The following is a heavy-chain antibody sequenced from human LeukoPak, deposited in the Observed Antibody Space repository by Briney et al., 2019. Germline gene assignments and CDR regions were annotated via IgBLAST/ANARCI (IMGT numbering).Heavy chain of an antibody. CDR3: ARVLPNCGGDCYSGFFDY. CDR1: GGSISSGGYY. Sequence: PSQTLSLTCTVSGGSISSGGYYWSWLRQHPGKGLEWIGYIYYSGSTYYNPSLKSRVTISVDTSKNQFSLKLSSVTAADTAVYYCARVLPNCGGDCYSGFFDYWGQGTLVTVSS. CDR2: IYYSGST. V-gene: IGHV4-31*03. D-gene: IGHD2-21*02. J-gene: IGHJ4*02.